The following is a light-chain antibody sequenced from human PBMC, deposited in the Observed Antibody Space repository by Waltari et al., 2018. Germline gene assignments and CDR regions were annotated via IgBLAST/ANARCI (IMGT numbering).Light chain of an antibody. CDR2: RNN. CDR3: AAWDDSLSGLYV. Sequence: QSVLTQPPSASGTPGQRVTIPCSGSSSNIQMNYVYWFQRPPGTAPRLLIYRNNQRPSGVPDRFSGSKSGTSASLAISGLRSDDEADYYCAAWDDSLSGLYVFGTGTKVTVL. CDR1: SSNIQMNY. V-gene: IGLV1-47*01. J-gene: IGLJ1*01.